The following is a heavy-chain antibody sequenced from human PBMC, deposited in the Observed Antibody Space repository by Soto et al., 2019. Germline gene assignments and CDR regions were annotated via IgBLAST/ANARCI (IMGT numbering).Heavy chain of an antibody. CDR3: AKDGGEYCSSTSCYLYYFDY. Sequence: EVQLLESGGGLVQPGGSLRLSCAASGFTFSSYAMSWVRQAPGKGLEWVSAISGSGGSTYYADSVKGRFTISRDNSKKTLYLQMNSLRDEDTAVYYCAKDGGEYCSSTSCYLYYFDYWGQGTLVTVSS. V-gene: IGHV3-23*01. CDR1: GFTFSSYA. J-gene: IGHJ4*02. CDR2: ISGSGGST. D-gene: IGHD2-2*01.